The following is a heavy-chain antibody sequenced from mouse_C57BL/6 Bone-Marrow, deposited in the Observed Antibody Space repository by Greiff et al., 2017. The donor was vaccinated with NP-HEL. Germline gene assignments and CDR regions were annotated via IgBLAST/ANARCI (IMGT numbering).Heavy chain of an antibody. Sequence: EVNLVESEGGLVQPGSSMKLSCTASGFTFSDYYMAWVRQVPEKGLEWVANINYDGSSTYYLDSLKSRFIISRDNAKNILYLQMSSLKSEDTATYYCARGPYYYGSGVYYYAMDYWGQGTSVTVSS. J-gene: IGHJ4*01. CDR1: GFTFSDYY. D-gene: IGHD1-1*01. V-gene: IGHV5-16*01. CDR3: ARGPYYYGSGVYYYAMDY. CDR2: INYDGSST.